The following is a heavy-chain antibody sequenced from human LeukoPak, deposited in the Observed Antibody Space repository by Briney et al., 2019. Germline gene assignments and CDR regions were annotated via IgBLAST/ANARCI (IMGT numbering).Heavy chain of an antibody. Sequence: SVKVSCKASGGAFSSYAISWVRQAPGQGLEWMGRIIPILGIANYAQKFQGRVTITADKSTSTAYMELSSLRSEDTAVYYCARGGDWFDPWGQGTLVTVSS. J-gene: IGHJ5*02. V-gene: IGHV1-69*04. D-gene: IGHD3-16*01. CDR3: ARGGDWFDP. CDR1: GGAFSSYA. CDR2: IIPILGIA.